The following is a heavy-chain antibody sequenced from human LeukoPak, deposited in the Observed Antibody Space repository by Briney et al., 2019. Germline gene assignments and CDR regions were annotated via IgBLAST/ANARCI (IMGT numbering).Heavy chain of an antibody. J-gene: IGHJ4*02. V-gene: IGHV4-4*07. CDR3: ARSYHGSGNFDL. Sequence: SETLSLTCTVSGGSINSYYWNWIRQPAGKGLEWIGRFYTSGSTSSNPSLKSRVTMSGDTSKNQFSLKLASVTAADTAMYYCARSYHGSGNFDLWGQGTLVTVSS. CDR1: GGSINSYY. D-gene: IGHD3-10*01. CDR2: FYTSGST.